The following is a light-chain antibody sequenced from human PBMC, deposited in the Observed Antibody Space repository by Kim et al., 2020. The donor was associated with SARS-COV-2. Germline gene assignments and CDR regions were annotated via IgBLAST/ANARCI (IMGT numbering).Light chain of an antibody. V-gene: IGLV2-14*03. Sequence: GQSITISCTGTSSDVGGYNDVTWYQQHPGKAPNLMIYDVSKRPSGVSNRFSGSKSGNTASLTISGLQAEDEADYYCSSYTSSDTLVFGGGTQLTVL. CDR3: SSYTSSDTLV. CDR1: SSDVGGYND. J-gene: IGLJ2*01. CDR2: DVS.